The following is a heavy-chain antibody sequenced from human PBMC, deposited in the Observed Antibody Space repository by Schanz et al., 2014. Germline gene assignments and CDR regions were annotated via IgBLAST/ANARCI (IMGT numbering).Heavy chain of an antibody. CDR3: ARKMKLGVYGGKGHDSLDI. J-gene: IGHJ3*02. Sequence: EVQLVESGGGVVQPGRSLRLSCAASGFTFSSYWMHWVRQVPGKGLVWVSRINGDGSRTAYADSVKGRFTISRDNAKNTLYLQMNTLRAEDTAVYYCARKMKLGVYGGKGHDSLDIWGQGTMVTVSS. CDR1: GFTFSSYW. V-gene: IGHV3-74*02. CDR2: INGDGSRT. D-gene: IGHD4-17*01.